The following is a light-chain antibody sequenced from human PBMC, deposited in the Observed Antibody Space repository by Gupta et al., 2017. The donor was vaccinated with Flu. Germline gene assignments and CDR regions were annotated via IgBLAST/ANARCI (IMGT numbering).Light chain of an antibody. CDR1: NIGAGYD. CDR3: QSYDSSLSGSV. J-gene: IGLJ3*02. Sequence: QSVLTQPPSVSGAPGQRVTISNIGAGYDVHWYQQLPGTAPKLLIYGTSNRPSGVPDRFSGSKSGTSASLAITGLQAEDEADYYCQSYDSSLSGSVFGGGTKLTVL. CDR2: GTS. V-gene: IGLV1-40*01.